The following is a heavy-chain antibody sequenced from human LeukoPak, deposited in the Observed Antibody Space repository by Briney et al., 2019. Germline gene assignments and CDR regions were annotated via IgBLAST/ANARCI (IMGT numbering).Heavy chain of an antibody. Sequence: GGSLRLSCAASGFTFSSYTMNWVRQAPGKGLEWVSNISGSGRGRRTYYADSVKGRFTRSRDKSKNTLYLQMSSLRAEDLALYYCAKSGLIRFDYWGQGTLVTVSS. D-gene: IGHD2-15*01. J-gene: IGHJ4*02. CDR3: AKSGLIRFDY. CDR1: GFTFSSYT. V-gene: IGHV3-23*01. CDR2: ISGSGRGRRT.